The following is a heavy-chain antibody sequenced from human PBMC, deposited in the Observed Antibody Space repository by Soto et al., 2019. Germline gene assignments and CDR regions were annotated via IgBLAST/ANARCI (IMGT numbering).Heavy chain of an antibody. Sequence: SETLSLTCAVSGYSISSGYYWGWIRQPPGKGLEWIGSIYHSGSPYYNPSLKSRVTISVDTSKNQFSLKLRSVTAADTAVYYCERKGLLRYFDWLTDYYGMDVLGKGTMVTVSS. J-gene: IGHJ6*04. V-gene: IGHV4-38-2*01. CDR3: ERKGLLRYFDWLTDYYGMDV. CDR2: IYHSGSP. D-gene: IGHD3-9*01. CDR1: GYSISSGYY.